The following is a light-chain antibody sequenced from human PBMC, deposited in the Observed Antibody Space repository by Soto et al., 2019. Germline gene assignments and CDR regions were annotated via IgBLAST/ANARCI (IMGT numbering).Light chain of an antibody. CDR2: AAS. CDR3: QKYNSAPRT. Sequence: DIQMTQSPSSLSASVGDRVTITCRASQDISNYLAWYQQKPGKVPKLLIYAASTLQSGXXXXXXXXXXXXXXXLTISSLQPEDVATYYCQKYNSAPRTFGQGTKVEIK. J-gene: IGKJ1*01. CDR1: QDISNY. V-gene: IGKV1-27*01.